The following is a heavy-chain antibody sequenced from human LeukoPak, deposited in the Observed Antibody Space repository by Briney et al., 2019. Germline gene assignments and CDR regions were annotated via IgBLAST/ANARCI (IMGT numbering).Heavy chain of an antibody. CDR3: ARLGFSPSSDC. V-gene: IGHV3-30-3*01. CDR2: ISSDGSNK. CDR1: GFTFSSSA. Sequence: PGGSLRLSCAASGFTFSSSALHWVRQAPGKGLEWMAVISSDGSNKYYADSVKGRFTISRDNSKDTLYLQMNSLRAEDTALYYCARLGFSPSSDCWGQGTLVTVSS. J-gene: IGHJ4*02.